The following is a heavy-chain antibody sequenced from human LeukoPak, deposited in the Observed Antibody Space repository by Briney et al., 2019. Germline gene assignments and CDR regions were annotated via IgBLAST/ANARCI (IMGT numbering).Heavy chain of an antibody. CDR3: ARDLPPNSNFDY. J-gene: IGHJ4*02. CDR2: INPNSGGT. Sequence: ASVKVSCKASGYTFTGYYMHWVRQAPGQGLEWMGWINPNSGGTNYAQKFQGGVTMTRDTSISTAYMELSRLRSDDTAVCYCARDLPPNSNFDYWGQGTLVTVSS. D-gene: IGHD4-11*01. V-gene: IGHV1-2*02. CDR1: GYTFTGYY.